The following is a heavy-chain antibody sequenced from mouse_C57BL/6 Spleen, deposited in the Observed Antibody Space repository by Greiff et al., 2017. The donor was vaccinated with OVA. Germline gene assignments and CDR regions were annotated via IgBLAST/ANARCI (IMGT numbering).Heavy chain of an antibody. V-gene: IGHV3-6*01. CDR3: AGLLLGVWYAY. D-gene: IGHD1-1*01. Sequence: EVQLQQSGPGLVKPSQSLSLTCSVTGYSITSGYYWNWIRQFPGNKLEWMGYISYDGSNNYNPSLNNLISITRDTSKHQFFLKVNSVTTENTATYYCAGLLLGVWYAYWGQGTLVTVSA. J-gene: IGHJ3*01. CDR1: GYSITSGYY. CDR2: ISYDGSN.